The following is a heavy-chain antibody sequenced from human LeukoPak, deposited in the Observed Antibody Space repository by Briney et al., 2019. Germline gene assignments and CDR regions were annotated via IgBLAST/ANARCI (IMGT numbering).Heavy chain of an antibody. J-gene: IGHJ6*02. D-gene: IGHD1-1*01. V-gene: IGHV1-69*13. CDR1: GGTFSSYA. Sequence: SVKVSCKASGGTFSSYAISWVRQAPGQGLEWMGGIIPIFGTANSAQKFQGRVTITADESTSTAYMELSSLRSEDTAVYYCARDPNVYYYGMDVWGQGTTVTVSS. CDR3: ARDPNVYYYGMDV. CDR2: IIPIFGTA.